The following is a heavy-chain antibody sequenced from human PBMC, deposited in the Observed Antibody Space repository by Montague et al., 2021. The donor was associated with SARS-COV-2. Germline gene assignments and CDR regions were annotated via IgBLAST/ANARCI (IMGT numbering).Heavy chain of an antibody. CDR3: ATYYDILTGYYIDAFDI. J-gene: IGHJ3*02. Sequence: ETLSLTCTVSGGSISSSSYYWGWIRQPPGKGLEWIGNIYYSGSTYYNPSLKSRVTISVDTSKNQFSLKLSSVTAADTAVYYCATYYDILTGYYIDAFDIWGQGTMVTVSS. CDR1: GGSISSSSYY. D-gene: IGHD3-9*01. V-gene: IGHV4-39*01. CDR2: IYYSGST.